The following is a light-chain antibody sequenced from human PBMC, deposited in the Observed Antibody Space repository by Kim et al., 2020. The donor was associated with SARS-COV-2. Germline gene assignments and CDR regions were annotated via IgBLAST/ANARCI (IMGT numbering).Light chain of an antibody. Sequence: SYELTQPPSLSVSPGQTASITCTGDELGNKYVSWYHQKPGQSPVLVIYQDYRRPSGIPERFSGSNSGNTATLTISGAQTMDEADYYCQAWDSYIVVFGGGTKVTVL. CDR2: QDY. CDR3: QAWDSYIVV. CDR1: ELGNKY. V-gene: IGLV3-1*01. J-gene: IGLJ2*01.